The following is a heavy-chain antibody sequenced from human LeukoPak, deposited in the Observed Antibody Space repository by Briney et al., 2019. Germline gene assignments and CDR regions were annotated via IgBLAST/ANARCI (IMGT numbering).Heavy chain of an antibody. Sequence: GGSLRLSCAASGFTFSSYWMSWVRQAPGKGLELVANIKQDGSEKYYVDSVKGRFTISRDNARNSLYLQMNSLRAEDTAVYYCARESGNGDYGFDYWGQGTLVTVSS. CDR1: GFTFSSYW. J-gene: IGHJ4*02. V-gene: IGHV3-7*01. D-gene: IGHD4-17*01. CDR2: IKQDGSEK. CDR3: ARESGNGDYGFDY.